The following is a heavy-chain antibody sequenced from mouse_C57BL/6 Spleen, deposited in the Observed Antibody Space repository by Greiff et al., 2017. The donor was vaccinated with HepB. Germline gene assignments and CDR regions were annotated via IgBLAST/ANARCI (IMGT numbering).Heavy chain of an antibody. V-gene: IGHV5-17*01. CDR2: ISSGSSTI. Sequence: EVKLQESGGGLVKPGGSLKLSCAASGFTFSDYGMHWVRQAPEKGLEWVAYISSGSSTIYYADTVKGRFTISRDNAKNTLFLQMTSLRSEDTAMYYCARDSNYWYFDVWGTGTTVTVSS. D-gene: IGHD2-5*01. J-gene: IGHJ1*03. CDR3: ARDSNYWYFDV. CDR1: GFTFSDYG.